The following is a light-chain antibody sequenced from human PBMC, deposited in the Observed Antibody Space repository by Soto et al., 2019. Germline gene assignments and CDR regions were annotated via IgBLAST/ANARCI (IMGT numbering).Light chain of an antibody. CDR1: QGIGDT. CDR3: QPYNNWPLT. J-gene: IGKJ4*01. V-gene: IGKV3-15*01. CDR2: DTS. Sequence: EVVMRQSPATLSVSPGAGATLSCRASQGIGDTLAWYQHKPGQTPRLLIYDTSTRATGVPTRISGSRSGAEFTPTINSXQSEDFAVYYCQPYNNWPLTFGGGTKVDIK.